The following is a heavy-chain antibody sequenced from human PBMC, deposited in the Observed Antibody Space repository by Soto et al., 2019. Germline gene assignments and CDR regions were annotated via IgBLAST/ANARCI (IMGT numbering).Heavy chain of an antibody. CDR3: ARLQDDRVLRYFDWLLYLSGYGMDV. CDR1: GGSISSSSYY. D-gene: IGHD3-9*01. V-gene: IGHV4-39*01. Sequence: QLQLQESGPGLVKPSETLSLTCTVSGGSISSSSYYWGWIRQPPGKGLEWIGSIYYSGSTYYNPSLKSRVTISVDTSKNQFSLKLSSVTAADTAVYYCARLQDDRVLRYFDWLLYLSGYGMDVWGQGTTVTVSS. J-gene: IGHJ6*02. CDR2: IYYSGST.